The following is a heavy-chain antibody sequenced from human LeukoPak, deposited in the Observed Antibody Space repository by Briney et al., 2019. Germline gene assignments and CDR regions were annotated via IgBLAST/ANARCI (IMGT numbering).Heavy chain of an antibody. Sequence: GGSLRLSCAASGFTFSSYSMNWVRQAPGKGLEWVSSITSSSRYIYYADSVKGRFTISRDNAKNSLYLQMNSLRAEDTAVYYCAKCDYYDSSGYHNYWGQGTLVTVSS. J-gene: IGHJ4*02. CDR1: GFTFSSYS. CDR3: AKCDYYDSSGYHNY. V-gene: IGHV3-21*04. CDR2: ITSSSRYI. D-gene: IGHD3-22*01.